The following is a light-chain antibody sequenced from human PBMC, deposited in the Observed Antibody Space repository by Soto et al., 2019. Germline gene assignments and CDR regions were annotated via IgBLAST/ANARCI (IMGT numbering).Light chain of an antibody. Sequence: QSVLTQPPSASASLGASVTLTSTLSSGYSNYKVDWYQQRPGKGPRFVMRVGTGGIVGSKGDGIPDRFSVLGSGLNRYLTIKNIQEEDESDYHCGADHGSGCNFVLVFGGGTKLTVL. V-gene: IGLV9-49*01. CDR1: SGYSNYK. J-gene: IGLJ2*01. CDR2: VGTGGIVG. CDR3: GADHGSGCNFVLV.